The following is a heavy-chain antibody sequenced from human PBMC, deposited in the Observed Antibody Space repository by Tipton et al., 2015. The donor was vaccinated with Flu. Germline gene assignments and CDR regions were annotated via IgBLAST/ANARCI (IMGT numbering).Heavy chain of an antibody. CDR3: ASDYGENWFDP. J-gene: IGHJ5*02. D-gene: IGHD4-17*01. V-gene: IGHV4-34*01. Sequence: GLVKPSETLSLTCAVYGGSFSGYYWSWIRQPPGKGLEWIGEINHSGSTNYNPSLKSRVTISVDTSKNQFSLKLSSVTAADTAVYYCASDYGENWFDPWGQGTLVTVSS. CDR1: GGSFSGYY. CDR2: INHSGST.